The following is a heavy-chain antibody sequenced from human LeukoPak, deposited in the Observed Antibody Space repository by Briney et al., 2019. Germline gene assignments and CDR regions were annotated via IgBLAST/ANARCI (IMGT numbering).Heavy chain of an antibody. CDR3: AKDWDCSSTSCYTDAFDI. CDR1: GFTFNTYA. CDR2: ISGSGGGT. D-gene: IGHD2-2*02. J-gene: IGHJ3*02. V-gene: IGHV3-23*01. Sequence: GGSLRLSCAASGFTFNTYAMNWVRQAPGKGLEWVSAISGSGGGTYYADSVKGRFTISRDNSKNTLYLQMNSLRAEDTAVYYCAKDWDCSSTSCYTDAFDIWGQGTMVTVSS.